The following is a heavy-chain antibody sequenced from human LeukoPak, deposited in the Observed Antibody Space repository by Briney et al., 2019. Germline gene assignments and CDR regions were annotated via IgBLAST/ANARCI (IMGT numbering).Heavy chain of an antibody. D-gene: IGHD1-20*01. V-gene: IGHV3-33*01. CDR3: ARTGFNWNALFDY. Sequence: GGSLRLSCAASGFTFSSYGMHWVRQAPGKGLEWVAVIWYDGSNKYYADSVKGRFTISRDNSKNTLYLQMNSLRAEDTAVYYCARTGFNWNALFDYWGQGTLVTVSS. J-gene: IGHJ4*02. CDR2: IWYDGSNK. CDR1: GFTFSSYG.